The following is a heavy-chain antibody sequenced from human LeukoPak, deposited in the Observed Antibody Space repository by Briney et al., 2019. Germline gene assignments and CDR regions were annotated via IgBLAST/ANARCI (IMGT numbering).Heavy chain of an antibody. CDR1: GGSISSYY. CDR2: IYYSGST. J-gene: IGHJ3*02. Sequence: SETLSLTCTVSGGSISSYYWSWIRQPPGKGLEWIGYIYYSGSTNYNPSLESRVTISVDTSKNQFSLKLSSVTAADTAVYYCARVKQQLVRVGAFDIWGQGTMVTVSS. D-gene: IGHD6-13*01. V-gene: IGHV4-59*01. CDR3: ARVKQQLVRVGAFDI.